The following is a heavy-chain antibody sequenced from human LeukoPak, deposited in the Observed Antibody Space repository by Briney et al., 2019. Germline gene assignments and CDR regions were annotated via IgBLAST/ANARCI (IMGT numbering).Heavy chain of an antibody. V-gene: IGHV3-33*01. J-gene: IGHJ4*02. CDR3: ARDYAVG. Sequence: GGSLRLSCAASGFTFSDYGMHGVRPAPGKGLEWVAAIWSDGINKYSADSVKGRFTISRDNSKNTLYLQVNSLRVEDTAVYYCARDYAVGWGQGTLVTVSS. D-gene: IGHD3-16*01. CDR2: IWSDGINK. CDR1: GFTFSDYG.